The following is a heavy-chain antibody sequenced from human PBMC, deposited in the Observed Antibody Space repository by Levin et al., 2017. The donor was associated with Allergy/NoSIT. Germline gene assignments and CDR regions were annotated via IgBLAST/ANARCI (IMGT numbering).Heavy chain of an antibody. CDR1: GFTFNIYT. V-gene: IGHV3-21*04. Sequence: AGGSLRLSCSASGFTFNIYTMNWVRQAPGKGLEWISFISTNSAYIFYADSVRGRFTISRDNAKGSLYLHMNSLSADDTATYYCARGPEVWGQGTPVTVSS. CDR3: ARGPEV. J-gene: IGHJ4*02. CDR2: ISTNSAYI.